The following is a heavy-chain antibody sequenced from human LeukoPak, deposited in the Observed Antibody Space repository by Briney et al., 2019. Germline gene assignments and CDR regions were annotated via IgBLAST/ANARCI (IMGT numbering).Heavy chain of an antibody. CDR1: GFIFSSYW. CDR2: IKQDGSEK. Sequence: PGGSLRLSCAASGFIFSSYWMSWVRQAPGKGLEWVANIKQDGSEKYYVESVKGRFTISRDNAKNSLYLQMNSLRAEDTAVYYCARVGGSTVTTSWGHGTLVTVSS. D-gene: IGHD4-17*01. J-gene: IGHJ5*01. V-gene: IGHV3-7*01. CDR3: ARVGGSTVTTS.